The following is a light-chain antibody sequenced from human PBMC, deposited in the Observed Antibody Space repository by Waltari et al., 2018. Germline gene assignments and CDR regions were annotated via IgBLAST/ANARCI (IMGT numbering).Light chain of an antibody. V-gene: IGKV1-33*01. CDR1: PDISKH. CDR2: EAS. J-gene: IGKJ2*01. Sequence: DIQMTQSPSSLSASVGDRVTITCQASPDISKHLNWYQQKPGKAPKLLIYEASNLETGVPSRFSGSGSGTLFTFTISSLQPEDIATYYCQQHDRQPYTFGQGTKVEIK. CDR3: QQHDRQPYT.